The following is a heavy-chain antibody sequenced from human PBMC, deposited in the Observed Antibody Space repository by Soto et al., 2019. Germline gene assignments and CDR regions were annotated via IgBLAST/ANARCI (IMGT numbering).Heavy chain of an antibody. D-gene: IGHD3-10*01. V-gene: IGHV3-23*01. CDR3: ATLVEGSYSNFDY. J-gene: IGHJ4*02. Sequence: EVQLLESGGGLVQPGGSLRLSCAASGFTFSSYAMSWIRQAPGKGLEWVSAISGSGGSTYYADSVKGRFTISRDNSKNTLYLQMNSLRAEDTAVYYCATLVEGSYSNFDYWGQGTLVTVSS. CDR1: GFTFSSYA. CDR2: ISGSGGST.